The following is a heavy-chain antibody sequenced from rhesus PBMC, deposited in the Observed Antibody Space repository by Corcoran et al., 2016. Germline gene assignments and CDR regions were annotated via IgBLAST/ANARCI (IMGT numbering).Heavy chain of an antibody. V-gene: IGHV2-1*01. CDR2: IYWDDDK. J-gene: IGHJ4*01. CDR3: VRRRNEYSNYFDY. D-gene: IGHD4-23*01. CDR1: GFSLSTSGMG. Sequence: QVTLKESGPALVKPTQTLTLTCIFSGFSLSTSGMGVGWIRQPPGKTLEWLAHIYWDDDKRYSTSLKSRRTNSKDTSKNQVVLTMTNMDPVDTATYYCVRRRNEYSNYFDYWGQGVLVTVSS.